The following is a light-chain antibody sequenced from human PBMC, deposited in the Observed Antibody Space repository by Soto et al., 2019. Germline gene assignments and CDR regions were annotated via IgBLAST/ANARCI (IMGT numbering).Light chain of an antibody. Sequence: SQSISSWLAWYQQKPGKAPKLLIYKASSLESGVPSRFSGSGSGTEFTLTISSLQPDDFATYYCQQYNSYRTFGQGTKVDIK. CDR3: QQYNSYRT. CDR1: QSISSW. J-gene: IGKJ1*01. V-gene: IGKV1-5*03. CDR2: KAS.